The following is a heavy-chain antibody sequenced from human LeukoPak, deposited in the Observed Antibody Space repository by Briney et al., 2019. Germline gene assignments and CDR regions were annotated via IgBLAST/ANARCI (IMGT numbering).Heavy chain of an antibody. J-gene: IGHJ4*02. V-gene: IGHV3-11*04. CDR2: ISPSGSTM. D-gene: IGHD3-10*01. Sequence: PGGSLRLSCTASGFTFSDYYMNWIRQAPGKGLEWVSYISPSGSTMQYADSVEGRFTISRDNAKNSLYLQMNSLRAEDTAVYYCAREQYYYGSGSYPESDWGQGTLVTVPS. CDR1: GFTFSDYY. CDR3: AREQYYYGSGSYPESD.